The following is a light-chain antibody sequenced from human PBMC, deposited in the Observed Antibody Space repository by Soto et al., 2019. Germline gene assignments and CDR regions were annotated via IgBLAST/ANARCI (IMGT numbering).Light chain of an antibody. V-gene: IGKV4-1*01. CDR2: WAS. J-gene: IGKJ4*01. CDR1: QSVLYSSKNKNY. CDR3: QQYYSTPLT. Sequence: DIVMTQSPDSLAVSLGERATINCKSSQSVLYSSKNKNYLAWYQQKPGQPPKLLIYWASTRESGVPDRFRGSGSGTDFTLTISSLQAEDVAVYSCQQYYSTPLTFGGGTKVEIK.